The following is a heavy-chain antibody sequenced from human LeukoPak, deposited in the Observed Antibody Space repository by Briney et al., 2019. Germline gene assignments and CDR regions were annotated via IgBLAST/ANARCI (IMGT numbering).Heavy chain of an antibody. V-gene: IGHV3-30-3*02. Sequence: PGRSLRLSCAASGFTFSSYAMHWVRQAPGKGLEWVAVISYDGTTKYYVDSVKGRFTIFRDNSGNMLYLQMSSLRPEDTAVYYCAKDDYYDSSGHYYYGMDVWGQGTTVTVSS. CDR2: ISYDGTTK. J-gene: IGHJ6*02. CDR3: AKDDYYDSSGHYYYGMDV. CDR1: GFTFSSYA. D-gene: IGHD3-22*01.